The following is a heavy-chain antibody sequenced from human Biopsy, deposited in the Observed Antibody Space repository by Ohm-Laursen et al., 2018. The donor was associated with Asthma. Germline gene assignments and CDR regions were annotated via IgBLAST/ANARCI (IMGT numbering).Heavy chain of an antibody. V-gene: IGHV3-30*01. Sequence: SLRLSCAASGFSFSNFAIHWVRQAPGKGLEWVGVISKDASTQDYADSVKGRFTMARDNTKNTLDLQMNSLREEDTAVYYCVRDGTDDAFDIWGQGTVVSVSS. J-gene: IGHJ3*02. D-gene: IGHD1-1*01. CDR3: VRDGTDDAFDI. CDR1: GFSFSNFA. CDR2: ISKDASTQ.